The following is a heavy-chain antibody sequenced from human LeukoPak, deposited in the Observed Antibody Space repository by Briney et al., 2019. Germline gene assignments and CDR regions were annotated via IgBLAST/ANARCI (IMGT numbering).Heavy chain of an antibody. Sequence: GGSLRLSCTASGFIFSLSGMHWVRQAPGKGLEWVAVISYDGGNKYYADSVKGRFTISRDNSKNTLYLQMNSLRAEDTAVYYCASDEVVYDSSGYSARGIRYPWGQGTLVTVSS. CDR2: ISYDGGNK. J-gene: IGHJ5*02. D-gene: IGHD3-22*01. CDR1: GFIFSLSG. V-gene: IGHV3-30*19. CDR3: ASDEVVYDSSGYSARGIRYP.